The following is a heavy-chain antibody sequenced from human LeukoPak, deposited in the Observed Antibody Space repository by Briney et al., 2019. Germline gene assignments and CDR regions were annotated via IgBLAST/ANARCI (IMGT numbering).Heavy chain of an antibody. CDR2: ISYDGSKK. CDR1: GFTFSNYG. V-gene: IGHV3-30*18. CDR3: AKKAFASGNYHWFDP. Sequence: GRSLSLSCAGSGFTFSNYGIHWVRQAPGKGLEWVAFISYDGSKKYYADSVKGRFIISRDNSENTLYLQMNSLGAEDTAVYYCAKKAFASGNYHWFDPWGQGSLATVSS. J-gene: IGHJ5*02. D-gene: IGHD3-10*01.